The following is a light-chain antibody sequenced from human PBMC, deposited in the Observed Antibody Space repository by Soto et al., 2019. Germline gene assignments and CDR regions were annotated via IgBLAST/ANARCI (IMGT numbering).Light chain of an antibody. V-gene: IGKV1-27*01. Sequence: DIQMTQSPSSLSASVGDRVTITCRASQGISNYLAWYQQKPGKVPKLLIYAASTLQSGVQSRFSGSGSGTDFTLTIRSLQPEDVATYYCQKYNSAQVTFGQGTRLEIK. J-gene: IGKJ5*01. CDR1: QGISNY. CDR3: QKYNSAQVT. CDR2: AAS.